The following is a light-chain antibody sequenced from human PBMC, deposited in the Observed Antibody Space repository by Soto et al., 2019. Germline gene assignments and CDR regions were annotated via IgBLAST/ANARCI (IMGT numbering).Light chain of an antibody. CDR3: QQYIRWPLT. Sequence: EIVMTQSPATLSVSPGERATLSCRASQSVSSNLAWYQQKPGQAPSLLIYGASTRATGTPARFSGSGSGTEFTLTISSLQSEDFAVYYCQQYIRWPLTFGGGTMV. CDR2: GAS. CDR1: QSVSSN. J-gene: IGKJ4*01. V-gene: IGKV3-15*01.